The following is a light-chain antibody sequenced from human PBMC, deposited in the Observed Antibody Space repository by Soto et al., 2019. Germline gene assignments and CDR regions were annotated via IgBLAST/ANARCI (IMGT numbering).Light chain of an antibody. CDR2: KIS. V-gene: IGKV2-24*01. CDR3: RHATQFPQT. J-gene: IGKJ1*01. CDR1: QSLVHSDVNTY. Sequence: DIVMTQTPLSSPVTLGQPASISCRSSQSLVHSDVNTYLSWLQQRPGQPPRLLISKISNRFSGVPVRFGGGGAWTDFTLKISRVEAEDVGVYYCRHATQFPQTLGQGSKVEIK.